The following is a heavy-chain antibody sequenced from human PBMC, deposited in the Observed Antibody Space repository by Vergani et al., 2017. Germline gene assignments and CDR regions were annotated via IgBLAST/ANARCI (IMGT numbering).Heavy chain of an antibody. Sequence: QVQLVEAGGGVVQRGGSPRLSCATSGFPLSNYDMQWIRQGPGKGLEFVVVIQFDGSYQYYPDPVKGRFPLSRDFSKNTRFLQMNSLRTDDTATFYCAKHFTGWGIDYWGQGTQVIVSS. CDR1: GFPLSNYD. CDR2: IQFDGSYQ. V-gene: IGHV3-30*02. J-gene: IGHJ4*02. D-gene: IGHD3-16*01. CDR3: AKHFTGWGIDY.